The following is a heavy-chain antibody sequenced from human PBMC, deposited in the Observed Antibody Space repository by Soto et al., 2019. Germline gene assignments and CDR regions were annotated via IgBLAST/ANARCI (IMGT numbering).Heavy chain of an antibody. J-gene: IGHJ1*01. CDR2: ISYDGSNK. Sequence: PGGSLRLSCAASGFTFSSYAMHWVRQAPGKGLEWVAVISYDGSNKYYADSVKGRFTISRDNSKNTLYLQMNSLRAEDTAVYYCARDQYDYAFGGYFQHWGQGT. CDR1: GFTFSSYA. CDR3: ARDQYDYAFGGYFQH. D-gene: IGHD3-16*01. V-gene: IGHV3-30-3*01.